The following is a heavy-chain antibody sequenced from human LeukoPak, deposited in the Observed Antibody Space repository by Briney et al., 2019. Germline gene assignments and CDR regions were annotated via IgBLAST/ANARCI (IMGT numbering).Heavy chain of an antibody. V-gene: IGHV3-20*04. J-gene: IGHJ4*02. D-gene: IGHD1-26*01. CDR2: INWNGGST. CDR3: VRVTLGGSDY. CDR1: GFTFDDYG. Sequence: GGSLRLLCAACGFTFDDYGMSWPPHAPGKARVGVSNINWNGGSTEYVDYVKGRFTVSRNNAKNSLYLQMNRLSAEDTALYYCVRVTLGGSDYWGQGTLVTVSS.